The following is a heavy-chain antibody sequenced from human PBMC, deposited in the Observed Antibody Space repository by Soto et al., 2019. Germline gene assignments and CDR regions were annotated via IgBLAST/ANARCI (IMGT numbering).Heavy chain of an antibody. J-gene: IGHJ6*02. CDR2: ITWNSDEI. CDR3: AASRGYDSSGYSGYYYGMDV. D-gene: IGHD3-22*01. CDR1: GFTFDDYA. Sequence: EVQLVESGGGLVQPGRSLRLSCAASGFTFDDYAMHWVRQRPGRGLEWVSGITWNSDEIGHPDSVKGRFSISRDNAKKYLYLKMNSLRPDDTALYYCAASRGYDSSGYSGYYYGMDVWGQGTTVTVSS. V-gene: IGHV3-9*01.